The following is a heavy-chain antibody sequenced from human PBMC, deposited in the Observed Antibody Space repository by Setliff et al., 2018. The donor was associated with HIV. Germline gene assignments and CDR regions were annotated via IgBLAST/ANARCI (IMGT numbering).Heavy chain of an antibody. V-gene: IGHV1-24*01. CDR3: ARDDHYYDSGSLYSDWYFDL. CDR2: FDPQDGKT. J-gene: IGHJ2*01. Sequence: ASVKVSCKISGYTLTEVSMHWVRQAPGKGLEWMGYFDPQDGKTIYAQKFQGRVTMTADESTYTADMELSSLRSEDTAVYYCARDDHYYDSGSLYSDWYFDLWGRGTLVTVSS. CDR1: GYTLTEVS. D-gene: IGHD3-10*01.